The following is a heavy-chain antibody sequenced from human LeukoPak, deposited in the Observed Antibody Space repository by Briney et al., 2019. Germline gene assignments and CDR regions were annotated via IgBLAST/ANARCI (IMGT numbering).Heavy chain of an antibody. D-gene: IGHD3-16*01. V-gene: IGHV3-21*01. J-gene: IGHJ5*02. CDR2: ISSSSSYI. CDR3: ARGFMTTTNWFDP. Sequence: GGSLRLSCAASGFTFSSYSMNWVRQAPGKGLEWVSSISSSSSYIYYADSVKGRFTISRDNAKNSLYLQMNSLRAEDTAVYYCARGFMTTTNWFDPWGQGTLVTVSS. CDR1: GFTFSSYS.